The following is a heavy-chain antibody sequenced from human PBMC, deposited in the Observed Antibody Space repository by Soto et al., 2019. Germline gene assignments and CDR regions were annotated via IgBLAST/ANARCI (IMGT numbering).Heavy chain of an antibody. V-gene: IGHV1-8*01. CDR2: MNPKSGNT. Sequence: ASVTVSCKASGYTFTNYDITWVRQAAGQGLEWMGWMNPKSGNTGYAQEFQGRVTMTRNTSISTAYMELSSLRSEDTAIYYCARGFSRSNLNWFDPWGLGTLVTVSS. CDR1: GYTFTNYD. J-gene: IGHJ5*02. CDR3: ARGFSRSNLNWFDP. D-gene: IGHD1-1*01.